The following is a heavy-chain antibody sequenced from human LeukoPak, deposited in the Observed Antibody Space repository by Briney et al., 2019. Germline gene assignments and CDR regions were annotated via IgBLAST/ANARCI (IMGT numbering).Heavy chain of an antibody. D-gene: IGHD5-18*01. V-gene: IGHV3-74*01. J-gene: IGHJ4*02. CDR1: GFTFSSYW. CDR2: INSDGSST. CDR3: ARDLDTAMEI. Sequence: GGSLRLSCASSGFTFSSYWMHWVRQPPAKGLVWVSRINSDGSSTGYADSAKGRFTISRDNAKNRLYLQMNSLRAEDTAVYYCARDLDTAMEIWGQGTLVTVSS.